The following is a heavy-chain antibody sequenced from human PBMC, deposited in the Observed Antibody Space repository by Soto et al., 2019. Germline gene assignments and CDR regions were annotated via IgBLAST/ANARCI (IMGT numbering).Heavy chain of an antibody. Sequence: PGESLKISCKGSGYRFTSYWIGWVRQMPGKGLEWVGMIYPGDSDTKYSPSFEGHVTISADKSISTAYLQWSSLKASDTAMYYCARHIMGSGWYDGMDVWGQGTTVTVSS. CDR2: IYPGDSDT. CDR1: GYRFTSYW. J-gene: IGHJ6*02. CDR3: ARHIMGSGWYDGMDV. D-gene: IGHD6-19*01. V-gene: IGHV5-51*01.